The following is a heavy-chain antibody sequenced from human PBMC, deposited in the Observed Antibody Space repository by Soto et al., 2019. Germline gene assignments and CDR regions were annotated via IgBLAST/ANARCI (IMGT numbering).Heavy chain of an antibody. Sequence: GGSLRLSCAASGFTFSSYAMHWVRQAPGKGLEWVAVISYDGSNKYYADSVKGRFTVSRDGSKNTPYLQMNSLRTEDTAVYYCVRASGMDVWGQGTTVTVSS. CDR2: ISYDGSNK. V-gene: IGHV3-30-3*01. J-gene: IGHJ6*02. CDR3: VRASGMDV. CDR1: GFTFSSYA.